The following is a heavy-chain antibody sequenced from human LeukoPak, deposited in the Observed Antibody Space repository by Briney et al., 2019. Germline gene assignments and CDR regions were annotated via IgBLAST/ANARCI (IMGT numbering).Heavy chain of an antibody. Sequence: SETLSLTCTVSGGSISSSSYYWGWIRQPPGKGLEWIGSIYYSGSTYYNPSLKSRVTISVDTSKNQFSLKLSSVTAADTAVYYCARGVGATTEGPDYWGQGTLVTVSS. CDR1: GGSISSSSYY. V-gene: IGHV4-39*01. CDR2: IYYSGST. J-gene: IGHJ4*02. D-gene: IGHD1-26*01. CDR3: ARGVGATTEGPDY.